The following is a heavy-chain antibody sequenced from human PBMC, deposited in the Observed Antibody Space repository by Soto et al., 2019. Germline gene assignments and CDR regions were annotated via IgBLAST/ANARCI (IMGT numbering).Heavy chain of an antibody. CDR3: ARVGSEPPQLVRH. D-gene: IGHD6-13*01. J-gene: IGHJ4*02. V-gene: IGHV4-4*02. CDR1: GGSISSSNW. CDR2: IYHSGST. Sequence: PSETLSLTCAVSGGSISSSNWWSWVRQPPGKGLEWIGEIYHSGSTNYNPSLKSRVTISVDKSKNQFSLKLSSVTAADTAVYYCARVGSEPPQLVRHWGQGTLVTVSS.